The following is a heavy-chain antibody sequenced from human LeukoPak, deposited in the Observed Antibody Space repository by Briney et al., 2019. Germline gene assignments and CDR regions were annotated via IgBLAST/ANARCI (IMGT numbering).Heavy chain of an antibody. J-gene: IGHJ5*02. CDR1: GYTFTGYY. D-gene: IGHD6-6*01. CDR2: INPNSGGT. Sequence: ASVKVSCKASGYTFTGYYMHWARQAPGQGLEWMGWINPNSGGTNYAQKFQGRVTMTRDTSISTAYMELSRLRSDDTVVYYCARDQDSSSSEWFDPWGQGTLVTVSS. CDR3: ARDQDSSSSEWFDP. V-gene: IGHV1-2*02.